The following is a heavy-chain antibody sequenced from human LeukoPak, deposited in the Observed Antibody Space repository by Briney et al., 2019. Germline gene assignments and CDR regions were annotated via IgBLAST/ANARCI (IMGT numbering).Heavy chain of an antibody. CDR1: GFTFSSYA. Sequence: GGSLRLSCAASGFTFSSYAMSWVRQAPGKGLEWVSAISGSGGSTYYADSVKGRFTISRDNSKNTLYLQMSSLRAEDTAVYYCAKDGGYSYGYFDYWGQGTLVTVSS. V-gene: IGHV3-23*01. J-gene: IGHJ4*02. CDR3: AKDGGYSYGYFDY. D-gene: IGHD5-18*01. CDR2: ISGSGGST.